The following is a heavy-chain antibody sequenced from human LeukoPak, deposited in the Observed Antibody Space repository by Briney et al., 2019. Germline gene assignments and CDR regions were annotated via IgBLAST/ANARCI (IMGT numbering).Heavy chain of an antibody. CDR1: GFTFNNYG. D-gene: IGHD3-22*01. J-gene: IGHJ6*03. CDR3: ASHSGYYRGYYYMDA. CDR2: ISYDGSNK. V-gene: IGHV3-30*03. Sequence: PGRSLRLSCAASGFTFNNYGMHWVRQAPGKGLEWVAVISYDGSNKYYADSVKGRFTISRDNSKNTLYLQMNSLRAEDTAVYYCASHSGYYRGYYYMDAWGKGTTVTISS.